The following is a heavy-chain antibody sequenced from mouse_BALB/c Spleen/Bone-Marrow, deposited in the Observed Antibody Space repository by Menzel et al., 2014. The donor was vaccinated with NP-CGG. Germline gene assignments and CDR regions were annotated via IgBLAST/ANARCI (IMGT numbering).Heavy chain of an antibody. CDR1: EFSLTSYG. CDR3: ARGGSSRAWFAY. CDR2: IWAGGGN. V-gene: IGHV2-9*02. Sequence: VQGVESGPGLVTPSQSLSITCTVSEFSLTSYGVHWVRQPPGKGLEWMGVIWAGGGNTYYSPLMSSLGISKDNPNRQVLLKMNSLQTDDTAMYCCARGGSSRAWFAYWGQGTLVTVSA. J-gene: IGHJ3*01. D-gene: IGHD1-1*01.